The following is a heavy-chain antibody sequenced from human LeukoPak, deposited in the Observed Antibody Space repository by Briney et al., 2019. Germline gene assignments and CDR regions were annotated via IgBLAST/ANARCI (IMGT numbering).Heavy chain of an antibody. D-gene: IGHD6-13*01. J-gene: IGHJ4*02. V-gene: IGHV4-38-2*02. Sequence: PSETLSLTCTVSGYSISSGYYWGWIRQPPGKGLEWIGSTYHSGSTYYNPSLKSRVTISVDTSKNQFSLKLSSVTAADTAVYYYARVAGTWGIDYWGQGTLVTVSS. CDR1: GYSISSGYY. CDR3: ARVAGTWGIDY. CDR2: TYHSGST.